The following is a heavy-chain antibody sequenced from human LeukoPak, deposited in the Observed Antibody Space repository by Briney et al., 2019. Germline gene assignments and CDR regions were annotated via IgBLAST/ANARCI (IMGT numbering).Heavy chain of an antibody. D-gene: IGHD4-17*01. CDR1: GGSISSYY. V-gene: IGHV4-4*07. Sequence: SETLSLTCTVSGGSISSYYWSWIRQPAGKGLEWIGRIYTSGSTNYNPSLKSRVTMSVDTSKNQFSLKLNSVAAADTAVYYCARTRGGYGGYTFDSWGQGTLVTVSS. CDR2: IYTSGST. CDR3: ARTRGGYGGYTFDS. J-gene: IGHJ4*02.